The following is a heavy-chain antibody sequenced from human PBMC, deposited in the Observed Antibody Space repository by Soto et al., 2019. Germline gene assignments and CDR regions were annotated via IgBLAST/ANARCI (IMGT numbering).Heavy chain of an antibody. V-gene: IGHV3-23*01. Sequence: EVQLLESGGGLVQPGGSLRLSCAASGFTFSSYAMSWVRQAPGKGLEWVSAISGSGGSTYYADSVKGRFTISRDNSKNTLYLQMNSLRAEDTAVYYCANQVGGYSYGYVDYWGQGTLVTVSS. D-gene: IGHD5-18*01. CDR1: GFTFSSYA. CDR3: ANQVGGYSYGYVDY. CDR2: ISGSGGST. J-gene: IGHJ4*02.